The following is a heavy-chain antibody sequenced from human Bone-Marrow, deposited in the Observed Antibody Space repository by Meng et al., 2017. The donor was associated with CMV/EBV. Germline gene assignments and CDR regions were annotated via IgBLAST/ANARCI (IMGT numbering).Heavy chain of an antibody. CDR1: GGSISSSSYY. J-gene: IGHJ6*02. CDR3: AREVTMVRGVIYYYGMDV. Sequence: SETLSLTCTVSGGSISSSSYYWGWIRQPPGKGLEWIGYIYYGGSTNYNPSLKSRVTISVDTSKNQFSLKLSSVTAADTAVYYCAREVTMVRGVIYYYGMDVWGQGTTVTVSS. D-gene: IGHD3-10*01. V-gene: IGHV4-61*01. CDR2: IYYGGST.